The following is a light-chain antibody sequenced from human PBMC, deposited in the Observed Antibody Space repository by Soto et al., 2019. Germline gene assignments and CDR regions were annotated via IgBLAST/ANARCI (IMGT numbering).Light chain of an antibody. J-gene: IGKJ1*01. Sequence: EIVLTQSPGTLSLSPGERATLSCRASQSVPNSYLAWYQQKPGQAPSLLIYGAFTRATGIPARFSGTGSGTEFTLTISSLQSEDFALYYCQQYNDWPLTFGQGTKVDIK. CDR1: QSVPNSY. CDR2: GAF. CDR3: QQYNDWPLT. V-gene: IGKV3-15*01.